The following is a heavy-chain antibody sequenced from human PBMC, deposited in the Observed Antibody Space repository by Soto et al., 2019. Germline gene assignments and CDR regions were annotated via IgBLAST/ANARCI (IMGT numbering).Heavy chain of an antibody. V-gene: IGHV3-30*18. D-gene: IGHD3-22*01. CDR2: ISYDGSNK. CDR1: GFTFSSYG. Sequence: QVQLVESGGGVVQPGRSLRLSCAASGFTFSSYGMHWVRQAPGKGLEWVAVISYDGSNKYYADSVKGRFTISRDNSKNTLYLQMNSLRAEDTAVYYCAKGEDISPGTMIVAHWGQETLVTVSS. CDR3: AKGEDISPGTMIVAH. J-gene: IGHJ4*02.